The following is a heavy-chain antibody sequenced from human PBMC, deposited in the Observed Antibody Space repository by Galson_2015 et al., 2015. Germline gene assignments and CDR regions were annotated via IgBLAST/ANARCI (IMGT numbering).Heavy chain of an antibody. V-gene: IGHV3-30-3*01. Sequence: SLRLSCAASGFTFSSYAMHWVRQAPGKGLEWAAVISYDGSNKYYADSVKGRFTISRDNSKNTLYLQLNSLRAEDTAVYYCARDMRFYFDSSGYSYYYYGMTSGAKGPRSPSP. CDR3: ARDMRFYFDSSGYSYYYYGMTS. CDR1: GFTFSSYA. D-gene: IGHD3-22*01. J-gene: IGHJ6*02. CDR2: ISYDGSNK.